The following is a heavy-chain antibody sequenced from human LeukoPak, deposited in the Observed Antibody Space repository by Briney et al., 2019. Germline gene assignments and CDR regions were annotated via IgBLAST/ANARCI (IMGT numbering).Heavy chain of an antibody. D-gene: IGHD5-18*01. CDR3: AGHRGYSYGRLDY. CDR1: GFTFSSYA. Sequence: PGGSLRLSCAASGFTFSSYAMSWVRQAPGMGPEWVAAITGSGDNTYYADSVKGRFTISRDNSRNTLYLQMNSLRAEDTAVYYCAGHRGYSYGRLDYWGQGTLVTVSS. CDR2: ITGSGDNT. V-gene: IGHV3-23*01. J-gene: IGHJ4*02.